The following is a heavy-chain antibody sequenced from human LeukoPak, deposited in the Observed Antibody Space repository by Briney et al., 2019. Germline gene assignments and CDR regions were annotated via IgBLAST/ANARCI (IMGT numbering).Heavy chain of an antibody. J-gene: IGHJ4*02. CDR3: ARILFAAADTGYFDY. Sequence: SGPTLVNPTQTLTLTCTFSGFSLSTSGMCVSWIRQPPGKALEWLARIDWDDDKYYSTSLKTRLTISKDTSKNQVVLTMTNMDPVDTATYYCARILFAAADTGYFDYWGQGTLVTVSS. CDR1: GFSLSTSGMC. D-gene: IGHD6-13*01. CDR2: IDWDDDK. V-gene: IGHV2-70*11.